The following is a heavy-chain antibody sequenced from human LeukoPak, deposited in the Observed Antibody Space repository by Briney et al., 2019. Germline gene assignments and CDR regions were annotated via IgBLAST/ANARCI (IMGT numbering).Heavy chain of an antibody. CDR1: GFTFDDYA. CDR2: ISWEGHTT. V-gene: IGHV3-43*01. J-gene: IGHJ4*02. CDR3: TRDTDYGSSTNYFDS. Sequence: PGVSLRLSCAAPGFTFDDYAMHWVRHAPGKGLEWVALISWEGHTTYYADSVRGRFTISRDNSKNSLYLQMNSLRTEDTAFYYCTRDTDYGSSTNYFDSWGQGTLVSVS. D-gene: IGHD3-10*01.